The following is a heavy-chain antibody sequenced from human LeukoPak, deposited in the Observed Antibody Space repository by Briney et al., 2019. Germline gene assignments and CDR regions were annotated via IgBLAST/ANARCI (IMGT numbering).Heavy chain of an antibody. V-gene: IGHV1-2*02. D-gene: IGHD1-26*01. CDR1: GGTFSSYA. J-gene: IGHJ4*02. CDR2: INPNSGGT. CDR3: ARVGKSGSYHY. Sequence: ASVKVSCKASGGTFSSYAISWVRQAPGQGLEWMGWINPNSGGTNYAQKFQGRVTMTRDTSISTAYMELSRLRSDDTAVYYCARVGKSGSYHYWGQGTLVTVSS.